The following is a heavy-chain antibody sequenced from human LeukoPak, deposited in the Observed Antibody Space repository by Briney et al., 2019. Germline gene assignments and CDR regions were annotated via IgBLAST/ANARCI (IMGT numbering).Heavy chain of an antibody. V-gene: IGHV3-66*01. J-gene: IGHJ4*02. CDR1: GFIVTGNY. Sequence: PGGSLRLSCAVSGFIVTGNYMTWVRLAPGKGLEWVSTIYSGGATFYTDSVRGRFTISRDNSKNSLYLQMNSLRAEDTAVYYCAKDRRLAAFDYGGQGTLVTVSS. CDR3: AKDRRLAAFDY. CDR2: IYSGGAT. D-gene: IGHD6-25*01.